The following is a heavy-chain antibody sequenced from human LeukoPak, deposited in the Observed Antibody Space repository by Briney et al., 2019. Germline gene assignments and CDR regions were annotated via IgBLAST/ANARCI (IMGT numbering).Heavy chain of an antibody. Sequence: GSLRLSCAASGFTVSSNYMSWVRQAPGKGLEWVSVIYSDGSTYYADSVKGGFTISRDNSKNTLYLQMNSMIADDTAVYYCARDWGYCSSTSCHVFDYWGQGTLVTVSS. J-gene: IGHJ4*02. V-gene: IGHV3-53*01. CDR1: GFTVSSNY. CDR3: ARDWGYCSSTSCHVFDY. CDR2: IYSDGST. D-gene: IGHD2-2*01.